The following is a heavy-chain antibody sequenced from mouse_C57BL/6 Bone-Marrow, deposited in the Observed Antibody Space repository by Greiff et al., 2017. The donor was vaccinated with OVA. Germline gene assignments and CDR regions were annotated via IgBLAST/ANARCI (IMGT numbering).Heavy chain of an antibody. J-gene: IGHJ1*03. CDR3: ARVLGLWYFDV. D-gene: IGHD4-1*01. CDR2: IHPNSGST. V-gene: IGHV1-64*01. CDR1: GYTFTSYW. Sequence: QVQLQQPGAELVKPGASVKLSCKASGYTFTSYWMHWVKQRPGQGLEWIGMIHPNSGSTNYNEKFKSKSTLTVDKSYSTAYMQLSSLTSEDSAVYYCARVLGLWYFDVWGTGTTVTVSS.